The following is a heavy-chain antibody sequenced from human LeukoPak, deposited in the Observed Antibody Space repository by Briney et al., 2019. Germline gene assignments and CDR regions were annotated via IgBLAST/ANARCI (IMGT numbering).Heavy chain of an antibody. Sequence: SETLSLTCTVSGGSISSGDYYWSWIRQPPGKGLEWIGYIYYSGSTYYNPSLKSRVTISVDTSKNQFSLKLSSVTAADTAVYYCARAFDYYYGMDVWGQGTTVTVSS. V-gene: IGHV4-30-4*02. CDR3: ARAFDYYYGMDV. D-gene: IGHD3-3*02. CDR1: GGSISSGDYY. J-gene: IGHJ6*02. CDR2: IYYSGST.